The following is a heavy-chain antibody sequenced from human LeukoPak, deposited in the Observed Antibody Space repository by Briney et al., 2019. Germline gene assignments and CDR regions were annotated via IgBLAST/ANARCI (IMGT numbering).Heavy chain of an antibody. V-gene: IGHV3-74*01. Sequence: GGSLRLSCAPPGFTFSSYWMHWVRHAPGRGLVWVSRINIDGSSTSYADSVKGRFTISRDNAKKTLYLQMNSLRAEDTAVYYCARDRYYYDSSGCLYYWGQGTLVTVSS. D-gene: IGHD3-22*01. J-gene: IGHJ4*02. CDR2: INIDGSST. CDR1: GFTFSSYW. CDR3: ARDRYYYDSSGCLYY.